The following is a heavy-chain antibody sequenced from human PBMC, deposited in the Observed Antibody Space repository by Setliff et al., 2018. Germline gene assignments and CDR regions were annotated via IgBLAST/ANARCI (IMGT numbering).Heavy chain of an antibody. D-gene: IGHD4-17*01. V-gene: IGHV4-38-2*02. CDR1: GYSISSGRY. CDR3: AGGRRYDYGWDFDY. Sequence: SETLSLTCTVSGYSISSGRYWGWIRQPPGKGLEWIGSISHSGSTYYNPSLRSRVTISLDTSKNQFSPKLTSVTAADTAVYYCAGGRRYDYGWDFDYWGQGTRVTVS. CDR2: ISHSGST. J-gene: IGHJ4*02.